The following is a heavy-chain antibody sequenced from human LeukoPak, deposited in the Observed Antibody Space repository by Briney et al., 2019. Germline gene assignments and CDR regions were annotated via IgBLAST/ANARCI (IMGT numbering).Heavy chain of an antibody. CDR2: INPNSGGT. CDR1: GYTSTGYY. V-gene: IGHV1-2*02. J-gene: IGHJ4*02. CDR3: ARDLAGYCSGGSCGY. D-gene: IGHD2-15*01. Sequence: ASVKVSCKASGYTSTGYYMHWVRQAPGQGLEWMGWINPNSGGTNYAQKFQGRVTMTRDTSISTAYMELSRLRSDDTAVYYCARDLAGYCSGGSCGYWGQGTLLTVSS.